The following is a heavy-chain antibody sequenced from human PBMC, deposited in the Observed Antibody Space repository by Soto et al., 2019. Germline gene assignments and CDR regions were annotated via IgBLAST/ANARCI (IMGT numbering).Heavy chain of an antibody. CDR1: GCSISSSNW. CDR3: ARTPPGAGLDYCYGMDV. V-gene: IGHV4-4*02. Sequence: PSESLSLACSVSGCSISSSNWWSWVRQPPGKGLEWIGEIYHSGSTNYNPSLKSRVTISVDKSKNQFSLKLSSVTAADTAVYYCARTPPGAGLDYCYGMDVWGQGTTVPVSS. J-gene: IGHJ6*02. D-gene: IGHD1-26*01. CDR2: IYHSGST.